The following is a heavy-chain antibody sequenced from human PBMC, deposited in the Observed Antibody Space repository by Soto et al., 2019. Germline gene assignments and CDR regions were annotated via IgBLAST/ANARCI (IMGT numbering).Heavy chain of an antibody. J-gene: IGHJ5*02. V-gene: IGHV3-23*01. CDR2: INRSGDTT. D-gene: IGHD1-1*01. CDR3: AKGFNWYRRDWFDP. Sequence: PGGSLRLSCSASGFTFSSDVMSWFRQAPGKGLEWVSTINRSGDTTYYADSVKGRFTISRDNSKNTVYLQMNSLIADDTAIYYCAKGFNWYRRDWFDPWGQGTLVTVSS. CDR1: GFTFSSDV.